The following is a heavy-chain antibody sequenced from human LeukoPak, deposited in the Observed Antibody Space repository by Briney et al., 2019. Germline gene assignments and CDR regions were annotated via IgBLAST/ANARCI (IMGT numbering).Heavy chain of an antibody. D-gene: IGHD6-19*01. J-gene: IGHJ6*02. CDR1: GYTFTSYY. V-gene: IGHV1-46*01. CDR3: ARGGFTWLVRPTYYYYGMDV. Sequence: ASVKVSCKASGYTFTSYYMQWVRQAPGQGLEWMGIINPSGGSTSYAQKFQGRVTMTRDTSTSTVYMELSSLRSEDTAVYYCARGGFTWLVRPTYYYYGMDVWGQGTTATVSS. CDR2: INPSGGST.